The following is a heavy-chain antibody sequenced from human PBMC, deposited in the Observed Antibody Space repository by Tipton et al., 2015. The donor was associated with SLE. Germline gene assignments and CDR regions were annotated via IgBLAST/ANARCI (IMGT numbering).Heavy chain of an antibody. V-gene: IGHV4-34*01. CDR3: ARGRRPVIRYFDGPKGAFFDS. J-gene: IGHJ4*02. CDR2: SSESGIT. Sequence: TLSLTCAVYGGSFTGHYWNWFRQPPGKGLEWIGESSESGITHYNSSLKSRVTVSVDPSKNQFSLKLTSMTAADTALYFCARGRRPVIRYFDGPKGAFFDSWGQGNLVTVSS. D-gene: IGHD3-9*01. CDR1: GGSFTGHY.